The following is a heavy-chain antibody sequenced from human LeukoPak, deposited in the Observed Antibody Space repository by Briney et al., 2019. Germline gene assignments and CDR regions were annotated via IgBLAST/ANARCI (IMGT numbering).Heavy chain of an antibody. D-gene: IGHD3-16*01. Sequence: GASVKVSCKASGYTFTSYGISWVRQAPGQGLEWMGWISAYNGNTNYAQKLQGRVTMTTDTSTSTAYMEPRSLRSDDPAPFYCARGFVFGRYAPPRPPPPVYYFDYWGQGTLVTVSS. CDR3: ARGFVFGRYAPPRPPPPVYYFDY. CDR2: ISAYNGNT. V-gene: IGHV1-18*01. CDR1: GYTFTSYG. J-gene: IGHJ4*02.